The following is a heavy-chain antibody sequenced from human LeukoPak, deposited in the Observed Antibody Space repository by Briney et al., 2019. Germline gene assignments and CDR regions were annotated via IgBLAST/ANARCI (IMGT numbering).Heavy chain of an antibody. Sequence: GGSLRLSCAASGFTFDDYGMSWVRQAPGKGLEWVSGINWNGGSTGYADSVKGRFTISRDNAKNSLYLQMNSLRAEDTALYYCAGYLLYDSSGYYYELGEGFAYWGQGTLVTVSS. D-gene: IGHD3-22*01. CDR3: AGYLLYDSSGYYYELGEGFAY. J-gene: IGHJ4*02. CDR1: GFTFDDYG. CDR2: INWNGGST. V-gene: IGHV3-20*04.